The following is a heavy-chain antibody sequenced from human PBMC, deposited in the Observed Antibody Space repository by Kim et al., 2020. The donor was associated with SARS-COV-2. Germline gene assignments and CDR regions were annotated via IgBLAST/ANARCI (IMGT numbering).Heavy chain of an antibody. CDR2: ISSSSSYI. CDR1: GFTFSSYS. D-gene: IGHD4-17*01. V-gene: IGHV3-21*01. CDR3: ARVLFRGYGDYGDDAFDI. J-gene: IGHJ3*02. Sequence: GGSLRLSCAASGFTFSSYSMNWVRQAPGKGLEWVSSISSSSSYIYYADSVKGRFTISRDNAKNSLYLQMNSLRAEDTAVYYCARVLFRGYGDYGDDAFDIWGQGTMVTVSS.